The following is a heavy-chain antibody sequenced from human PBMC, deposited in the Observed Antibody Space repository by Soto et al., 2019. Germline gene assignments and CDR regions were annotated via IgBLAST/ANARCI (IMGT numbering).Heavy chain of an antibody. CDR1: GFTFSAYG. CDR2: VSYDGSNK. J-gene: IGHJ6*02. CDR3: AKVTFSGDYYYYYGMDV. Sequence: EQLVESGGGVVQPGRSLRLSCAASGFTFSAYGMHWVRQAPGKGLAWVAVVSYDGSNKYYADSVKGRFTISRDNSWNTLYLQMNSLRAEDTAVYYCAKVTFSGDYYYYYGMDVWGQGTTVTVSS. D-gene: IGHD1-26*01. V-gene: IGHV3-30*18.